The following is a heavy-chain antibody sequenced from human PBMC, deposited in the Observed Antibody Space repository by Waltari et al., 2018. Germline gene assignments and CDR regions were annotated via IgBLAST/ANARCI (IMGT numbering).Heavy chain of an antibody. Sequence: QVQLVQSGAEVKKPGASVKVSCKASGYTFTSYAMHWVRQAPGQRLEWMGWINAGNGNTKYSQKFQGRVTITRDTSASTAYMGLSSLRSEDTAVYYCARESQDITGTPFGKNWFDPWGQGTLVTVSS. J-gene: IGHJ5*02. CDR1: GYTFTSYA. CDR2: INAGNGNT. CDR3: ARESQDITGTPFGKNWFDP. V-gene: IGHV1-3*01. D-gene: IGHD1-20*01.